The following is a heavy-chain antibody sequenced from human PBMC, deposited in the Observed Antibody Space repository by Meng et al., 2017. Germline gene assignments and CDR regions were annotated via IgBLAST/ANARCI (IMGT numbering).Heavy chain of an antibody. V-gene: IGHV5-51*01. CDR1: GFTFDDYG. CDR3: ARLGRDLLSPFDY. J-gene: IGHJ4*02. CDR2: IYPGDSDT. Sequence: GESLKISCAASGFTFDDYGMSWVRQAPGKGLEWMGIIYPGDSDTRYSPSFQGQVTISADKSISTAYLQWSSLKASDTAMYYCARLGRDLLSPFDYWGQGTLVTVSS. D-gene: IGHD3-10*01.